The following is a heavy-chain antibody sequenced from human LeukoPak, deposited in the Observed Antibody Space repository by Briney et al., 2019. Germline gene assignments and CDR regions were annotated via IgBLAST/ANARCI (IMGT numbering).Heavy chain of an antibody. V-gene: IGHV3-23*01. D-gene: IGHD6-13*01. Sequence: GGSLRLSCAASGVTFSSYAMSWVRQAPGKGLEWVSGISGSVGSTYYADSVKGRFTISRDNSRNTLYLQMNSPRAEDTAVYYCAILPGYSSGWYEVNYWGQGTLVTVSS. CDR3: AILPGYSSGWYEVNY. CDR1: GVTFSSYA. CDR2: ISGSVGST. J-gene: IGHJ4*02.